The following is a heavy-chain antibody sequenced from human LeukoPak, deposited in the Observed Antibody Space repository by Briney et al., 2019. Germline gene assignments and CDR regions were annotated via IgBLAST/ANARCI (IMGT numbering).Heavy chain of an antibody. J-gene: IGHJ4*02. CDR2: IYYSGST. Sequence: SETLSLTCTVSGGSISSYYWSWIRQPPGKGLEWIGYIYYSGSTNYNPSLKSRVTISVDTSKNQFSLKLSSVTAADTAVYYCARPKRRMKNYDSSGYSYDYWGQGTLVTVSS. CDR3: ARPKRRMKNYDSSGYSYDY. V-gene: IGHV4-59*12. CDR1: GGSISSYY. D-gene: IGHD3-22*01.